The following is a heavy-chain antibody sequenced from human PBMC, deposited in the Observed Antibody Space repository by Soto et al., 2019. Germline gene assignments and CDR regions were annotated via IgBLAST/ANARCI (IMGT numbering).Heavy chain of an antibody. CDR1: GGTFSSYA. D-gene: IGHD3-22*01. Sequence: ASVKVSCKASGGTFSSYAISWVRQAPGQGLEWMGGIIPIFGTANYAQKFQGRVTITADESTSTAYMELSSLRSEDTAVYYCARDPSYYHDSSGYPGYAFDIWGQGTMVTVSS. CDR3: ARDPSYYHDSSGYPGYAFDI. J-gene: IGHJ3*02. V-gene: IGHV1-69*13. CDR2: IIPIFGTA.